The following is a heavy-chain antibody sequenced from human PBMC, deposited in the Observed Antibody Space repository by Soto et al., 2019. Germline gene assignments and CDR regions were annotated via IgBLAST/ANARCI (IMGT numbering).Heavy chain of an antibody. CDR2: IYYSGST. J-gene: IGHJ5*02. V-gene: IGHV4-59*08. Sequence: PSETLSLTCTVSGGSISSYYWSWIRQPPGKGLEWIGYIYYSGSTNYNPSLKSRVTISVDTSKNQFSLKLSSVTAADTAVYYCARHLDGCGSSGYSNWFDPWGQGTLVTVSS. CDR3: ARHLDGCGSSGYSNWFDP. D-gene: IGHD3-22*01. CDR1: GGSISSYY.